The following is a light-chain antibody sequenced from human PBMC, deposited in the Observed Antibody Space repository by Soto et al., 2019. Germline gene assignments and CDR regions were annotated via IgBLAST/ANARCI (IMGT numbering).Light chain of an antibody. Sequence: EIVLTQSPATLSLSPGGRATLSCRASQSVRSYLAWYQQKPGQAPRLLIYGASSRATGIPDRFSGSGSGTDFTLTISRLEPEDFAVYYCQQYGSSPLTFGGGTKVDIK. CDR1: QSVRSY. CDR3: QQYGSSPLT. J-gene: IGKJ4*01. CDR2: GAS. V-gene: IGKV3-20*01.